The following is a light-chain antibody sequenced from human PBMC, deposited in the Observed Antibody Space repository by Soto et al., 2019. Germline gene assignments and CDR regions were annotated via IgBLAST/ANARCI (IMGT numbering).Light chain of an antibody. J-gene: IGKJ2*01. CDR1: QTISSY. CDR2: AAS. Sequence: DIQMTQSPSSLSASVGDRVTITCRASQTISSYLNWYQQKPGKAPELMIYAASTLQTGVPSRFSGIGSGTDFTLTISSLQPEDFATYFCQQSYSSPYTFGQGTKLEIK. CDR3: QQSYSSPYT. V-gene: IGKV1-39*01.